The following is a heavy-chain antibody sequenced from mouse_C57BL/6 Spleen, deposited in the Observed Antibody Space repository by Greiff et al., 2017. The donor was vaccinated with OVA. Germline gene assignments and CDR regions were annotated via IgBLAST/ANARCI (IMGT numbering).Heavy chain of an antibody. CDR1: GFTFSDAW. CDR2: IRNKANNHAT. J-gene: IGHJ4*01. CDR3: TRGITTVVAPDYAMDY. V-gene: IGHV6-6*01. Sequence: EVQRVESGGGLVQPGGSMKLSCAASGFTFSDAWMDWVRQSPEKGLEWVAEIRNKANNHATYYAESVKGRFTISRDDSKSSVYLQMNSLRAEDTGIYYCTRGITTVVAPDYAMDYWGQGTSVTVSS. D-gene: IGHD1-1*01.